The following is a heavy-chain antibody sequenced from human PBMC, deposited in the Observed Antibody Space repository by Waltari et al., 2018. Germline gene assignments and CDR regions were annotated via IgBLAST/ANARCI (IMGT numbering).Heavy chain of an antibody. Sequence: QVQLVESGGGVVQPGRSLRLSCAASEFTLSSYAMHWARQAPGKGLEVVAVISYKERKNDYVDAVKGLFNISRNNSKKTLYLQMNSLRPEDTAMYYCARDFLDRTKCHGIDVWGQGTTVTVSS. CDR3: ARDFLDRTKCHGIDV. V-gene: IGHV3-30*01. J-gene: IGHJ6*02. D-gene: IGHD2-2*03. CDR2: ISYKERKN. CDR1: EFTLSSYA.